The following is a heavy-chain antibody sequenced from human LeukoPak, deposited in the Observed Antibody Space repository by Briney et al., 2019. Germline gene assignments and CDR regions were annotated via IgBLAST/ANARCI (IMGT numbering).Heavy chain of an antibody. Sequence: SETLSLTCTVSGASVSGSPYYWGWIRQPPGKGLEWIGSIYSSGSTYYNTSLQSRVTISIETSKNQISLRLKSVTAADTAMYYCAKSGGYGLIDYWGQGTLVTVSS. CDR2: IYSSGST. V-gene: IGHV4-39*01. CDR1: GASVSGSPYY. J-gene: IGHJ4*02. D-gene: IGHD1-26*01. CDR3: AKSGGYGLIDY.